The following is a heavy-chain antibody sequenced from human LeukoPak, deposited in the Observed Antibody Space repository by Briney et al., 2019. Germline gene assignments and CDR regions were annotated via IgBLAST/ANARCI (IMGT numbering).Heavy chain of an antibody. CDR1: GYTFTSYG. Sequence: ASVKVSCKASGYTFTSYGISWVRQAPGQGLEWMGWISAYNGNTNYAQKLQGRVTMTTDTSTSTAYMELRSLRSDDTAVYYCAGDLYLGSTRYGSGSYYSDFDYWGQGTLVTVSS. V-gene: IGHV1-18*01. D-gene: IGHD3-10*01. J-gene: IGHJ4*02. CDR3: AGDLYLGSTRYGSGSYYSDFDY. CDR2: ISAYNGNT.